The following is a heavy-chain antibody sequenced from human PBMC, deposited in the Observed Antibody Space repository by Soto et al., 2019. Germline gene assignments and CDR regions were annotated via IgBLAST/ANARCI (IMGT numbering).Heavy chain of an antibody. J-gene: IGHJ5*02. CDR3: AHGTEKFDP. CDR1: GFSLSSSGVG. V-gene: IGHV2-5*02. Sequence: QITLKESGPTVVKPTQTLTLTCTFSGFSLSSSGVGVGWIRQPPGKALEWLALIYWDDDKRYSPSLKSRLTITQDTSTKQVVLTMTNMDPVDTATYYCAHGTEKFDPWGQGTLVTVSS. CDR2: IYWDDDK.